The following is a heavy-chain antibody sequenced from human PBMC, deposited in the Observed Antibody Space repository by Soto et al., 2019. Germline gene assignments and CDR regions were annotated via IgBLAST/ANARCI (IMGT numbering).Heavy chain of an antibody. CDR1: GYTFTDYY. CDR2: INPQSGGT. D-gene: IGHD6-6*01. Sequence: QVQLVQSGAEVKNPGASVKVSCRTSGYTFTDYYLHWVRQAPGQGLEWMGWINPQSGGTNYAQRVRDGVTLTRDSSISTAYMELSRLKSDSTAVYYCARVPNFFEYSSPTPAYHFDYWGQGTLVTVSS. J-gene: IGHJ4*02. CDR3: ARVPNFFEYSSPTPAYHFDY. V-gene: IGHV1-2*02.